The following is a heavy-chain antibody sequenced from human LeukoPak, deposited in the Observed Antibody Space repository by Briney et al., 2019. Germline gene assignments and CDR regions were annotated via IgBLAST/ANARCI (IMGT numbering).Heavy chain of an antibody. V-gene: IGHV4-59*01. Sequence: SETLSLTCTVSGGSISSYYWSWIRQPPGKGLEWIGYIYYSGSTNYNPSLKSRVTISVDTSKNHFTLKLSSVTAADTAVYYCARAPRSGIQLWFDYWGQGTLVTVSS. J-gene: IGHJ4*02. D-gene: IGHD5-18*01. CDR2: IYYSGST. CDR3: ARAPRSGIQLWFDY. CDR1: GGSISSYY.